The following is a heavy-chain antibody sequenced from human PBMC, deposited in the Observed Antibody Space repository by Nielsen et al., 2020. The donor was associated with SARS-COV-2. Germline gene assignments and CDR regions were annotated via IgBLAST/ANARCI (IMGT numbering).Heavy chain of an antibody. D-gene: IGHD5-24*01. CDR1: GGTFSSYA. J-gene: IGHJ4*02. Sequence: SVKVSCKASGGTFSSYAISWVRQAPGQGLEWMGGIIPIFGTANYAQKFQGRVTITADESTSTAYMELSSLRSEDTAVYYCARGRWLQSIPWYFDYWGQGTLVTVSS. CDR2: IIPIFGTA. CDR3: ARGRWLQSIPWYFDY. V-gene: IGHV1-69*13.